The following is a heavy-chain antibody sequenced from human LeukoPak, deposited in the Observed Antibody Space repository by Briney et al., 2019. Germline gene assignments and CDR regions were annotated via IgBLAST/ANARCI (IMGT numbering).Heavy chain of an antibody. Sequence: SETLSPTCTVSGDSISSGTYYWSWIRQPAGKGLEWIGRIYTSGSTNYNPSLKSRVTISVDTSKNQFSLKLSSVTAADTAMYYCARAYGSNRYYYFDYWGQGTLVTVSS. CDR1: GDSISSGTYY. J-gene: IGHJ4*02. CDR3: ARAYGSNRYYYFDY. CDR2: IYTSGST. D-gene: IGHD4-17*01. V-gene: IGHV4-61*02.